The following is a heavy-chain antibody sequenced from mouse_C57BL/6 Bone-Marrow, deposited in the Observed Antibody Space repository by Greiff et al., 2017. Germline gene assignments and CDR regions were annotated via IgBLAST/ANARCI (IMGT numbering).Heavy chain of an antibody. D-gene: IGHD1-1*01. CDR2: IWTGGGT. CDR3: ARIYYGSSWYFDV. CDR1: GFSLTSYA. V-gene: IGHV2-9-1*01. Sequence: VMLVESGPGLVAPSQSLSITCTVSGFSLTSYAISWVRQPPGKGLEWLGVIWTGGGTNYNSALKSRLSISKDNSKSQVFLKMNSRQTDDTARYYCARIYYGSSWYFDVWGTGTTVTVSS. J-gene: IGHJ1*03.